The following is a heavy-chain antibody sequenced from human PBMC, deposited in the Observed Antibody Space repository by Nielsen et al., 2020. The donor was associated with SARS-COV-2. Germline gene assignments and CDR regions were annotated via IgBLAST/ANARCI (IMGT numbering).Heavy chain of an antibody. D-gene: IGHD3-9*01. CDR3: ARGSDYDILTGLINYYYYYGMDV. V-gene: IGHV4-59*01. J-gene: IGHJ6*02. Sequence: WIRQPPGKGLEWIGYIYYSGSTNYNPSLKSRVTISVDTSKNQSSLKLSSVTAAGTAVYYCARGSDYDILTGLINYYYYYGMDVWGQGTTVTVSS. CDR2: IYYSGST.